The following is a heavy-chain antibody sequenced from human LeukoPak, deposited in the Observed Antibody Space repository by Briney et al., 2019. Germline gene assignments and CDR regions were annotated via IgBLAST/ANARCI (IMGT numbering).Heavy chain of an antibody. J-gene: IGHJ5*02. D-gene: IGHD3-10*01. V-gene: IGHV4-34*01. CDR2: INHSGST. CDR3: ARWMRVWFGDPGWFDP. CDR1: GGSFSGYY. Sequence: SETLSLTCAVYGGSFSGYYWSWIRQPPGKGLEWIGEINHSGSTNYNPSLKSRVTISVDTSKNQFSLKPSSVTAADTAVYYCARWMRVWFGDPGWFDPWGQGTLVTVCS.